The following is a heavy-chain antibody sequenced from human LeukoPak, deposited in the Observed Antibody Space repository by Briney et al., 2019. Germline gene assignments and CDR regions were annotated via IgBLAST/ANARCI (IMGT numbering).Heavy chain of an antibody. CDR1: GFNFNNYA. CDR2: ISSNGGST. J-gene: IGHJ4*02. Sequence: GGSLRLSCSASGFNFNNYAMNWVRQAPGKGLEYVSAISSNGGSTYYADSVKGRCTISRDNSKSSLFLQMNSLRTEDTALYYCARDHVYGGADYWGQGTLVTVPS. CDR3: ARDHVYGGADY. V-gene: IGHV3-64*04. D-gene: IGHD5/OR15-5a*01.